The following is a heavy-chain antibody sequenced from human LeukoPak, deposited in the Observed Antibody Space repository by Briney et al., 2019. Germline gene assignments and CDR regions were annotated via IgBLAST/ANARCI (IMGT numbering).Heavy chain of an antibody. V-gene: IGHV4-4*02. D-gene: IGHD4-17*01. CDR1: GGSISSSNW. CDR3: ASRSVDGDYGYWFDP. J-gene: IGHJ5*02. Sequence: PSETLSLTCAVSGGSISSSNWWSWVRQPPGKGLEWIGEIYHSGSTNYNPSLKSRVTISVDKSKNQFSLKLSSVTAADTAVYYCASRSVDGDYGYWFDPWGQGTLVTVSS. CDR2: IYHSGST.